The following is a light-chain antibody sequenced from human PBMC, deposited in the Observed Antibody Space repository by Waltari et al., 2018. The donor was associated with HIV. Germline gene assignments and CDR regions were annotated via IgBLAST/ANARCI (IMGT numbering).Light chain of an antibody. J-gene: IGLJ3*02. CDR3: AAWDDRLSGWV. Sequence: QSVLTPPPSASGTPGQRVTISCSGSSSNIGRNSVYWYQQLPRTAPKLLIHRNKQRPSGVPDRFSGSKSGTSVSLAISGLRSEDEADYYCAAWDDRLSGWVFGGGTKLTV. CDR2: RNK. V-gene: IGLV1-47*01. CDR1: SSNIGRNS.